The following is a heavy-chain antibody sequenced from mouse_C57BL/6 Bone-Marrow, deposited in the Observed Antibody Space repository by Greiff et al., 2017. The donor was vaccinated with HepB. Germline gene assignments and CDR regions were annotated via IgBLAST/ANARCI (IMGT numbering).Heavy chain of an antibody. J-gene: IGHJ3*01. D-gene: IGHD1-1*01. CDR2: IWSGGRT. Sequence: VQLKQSGPGLVQPSQSLSITCTVSGFSLTSYGVHWVRQSPGKGLEWLGVIWSGGRTDYNAAFISRLSISKDNSKSQVFFKMNSLQADDTAIYYCASPLYGSSWFAYWGQGTLVTVSA. CDR1: GFSLTSYG. CDR3: ASPLYGSSWFAY. V-gene: IGHV2-2*01.